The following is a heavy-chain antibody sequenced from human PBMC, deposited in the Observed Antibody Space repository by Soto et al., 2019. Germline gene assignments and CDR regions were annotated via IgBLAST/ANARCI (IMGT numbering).Heavy chain of an antibody. CDR2: IKQDGSEK. CDR3: ARVQWLVFDY. J-gene: IGHJ4*02. V-gene: IGHV3-7*01. Sequence: EVPLVESGGGLVQPGGSLRLSCAASGFSLSNYWLSWVRQAPGKGLEWVANIKQDGSEKYYVDSVKGRFTISRDNAKNSLDLQMNSLRAEDTAVYYCARVQWLVFDYWGQGALVTVSS. D-gene: IGHD6-19*01. CDR1: GFSLSNYW.